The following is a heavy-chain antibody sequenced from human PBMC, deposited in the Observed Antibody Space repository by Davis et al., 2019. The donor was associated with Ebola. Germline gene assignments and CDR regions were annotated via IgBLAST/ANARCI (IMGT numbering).Heavy chain of an antibody. CDR1: GGTFSSYA. Sequence: ASVKVSCKASGGTFSSYAISWVRQAPGQGLEWMGWINAGNGNTKYSQKFQGRVTITRDTSASTAYMELSSLRSEDTAVYYCARDPFDCSGGSCYTNYYGMDVWGQGTTVTVSS. V-gene: IGHV1-3*01. CDR2: INAGNGNT. J-gene: IGHJ6*02. D-gene: IGHD2-15*01. CDR3: ARDPFDCSGGSCYTNYYGMDV.